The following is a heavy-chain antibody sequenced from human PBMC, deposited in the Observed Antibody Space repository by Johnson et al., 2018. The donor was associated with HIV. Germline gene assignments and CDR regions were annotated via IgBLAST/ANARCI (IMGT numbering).Heavy chain of an antibody. CDR3: ARPQGTGDAFDI. CDR1: GFTFSNFW. D-gene: IGHD1-1*01. Sequence: VLLVESGGGLVQPGGSLRLSCAASGFTFSNFWMSWVRQAPGKGLEWVANIKQDGSEKYYLASVKGRFTISRDNAKNSLYLQMNSLRAEDTAVYYCARPQGTGDAFDIWCQGTMVTVSS. V-gene: IGHV3-7*05. CDR2: IKQDGSEK. J-gene: IGHJ3*02.